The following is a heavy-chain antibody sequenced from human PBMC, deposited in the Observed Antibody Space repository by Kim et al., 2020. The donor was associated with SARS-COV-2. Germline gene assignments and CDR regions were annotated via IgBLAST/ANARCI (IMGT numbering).Heavy chain of an antibody. J-gene: IGHJ6*04. Sequence: LKSRVTISVDTSKNQFSLKLSSVTAADTAVYYCARLGCSSTSCPSGMDVWGKGTTVTVSS. CDR3: ARLGCSSTSCPSGMDV. D-gene: IGHD2-2*01. V-gene: IGHV4-59*08.